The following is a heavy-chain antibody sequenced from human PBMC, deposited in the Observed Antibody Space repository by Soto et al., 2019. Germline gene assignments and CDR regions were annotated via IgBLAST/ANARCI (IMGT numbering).Heavy chain of an antibody. D-gene: IGHD5-18*01. CDR1: GASITNDDFF. CDR2: ITYGGSI. J-gene: IGHJ4*02. CDR3: AKMERTQLWLLVQN. Sequence: QVQLQEAGPRLVKPSQTLSLTCTVSGASITNDDFFWTWVRQHPEKGLEWLAYITYGGSIYYDPSPRTRLSVSIDKSKTQFSLNVRSVTAADTALYYCAKMERTQLWLLVQNWGQGLLVTVSA. V-gene: IGHV4-31*03.